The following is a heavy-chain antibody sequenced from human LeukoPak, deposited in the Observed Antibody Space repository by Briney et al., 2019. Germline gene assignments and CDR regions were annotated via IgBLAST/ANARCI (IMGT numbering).Heavy chain of an antibody. CDR1: GGSISSYY. CDR2: IYTSGST. D-gene: IGHD5-24*01. V-gene: IGHV4-4*07. J-gene: IGHJ5*02. Sequence: SETLSLTCTVSGGSISSYYWSWTRQPAGKGLEWIGRIYTSGSTNYNPSLKSRVTISVDTSKNQFSLKLSSVTAADTAVYYCARVLGDGYNREIWFDPWGQGTLVTVSS. CDR3: ARVLGDGYNREIWFDP.